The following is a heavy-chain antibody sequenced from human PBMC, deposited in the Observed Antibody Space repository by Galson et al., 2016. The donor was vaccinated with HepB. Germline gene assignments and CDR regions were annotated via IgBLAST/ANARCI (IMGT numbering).Heavy chain of an antibody. CDR2: IYYSGRT. D-gene: IGHD3-10*01. Sequence: ETLSLTCTVSGGSISSSSYYWGWIRQPPGKGLEWIGSIYYSGRTYYNPSLESRVTASVDTSKNQFSLNLNSVTAADTAVYYCARQGMRGSPGYWGQGTLVTVSS. CDR3: ARQGMRGSPGY. V-gene: IGHV4-39*01. CDR1: GGSISSSSYY. J-gene: IGHJ4*02.